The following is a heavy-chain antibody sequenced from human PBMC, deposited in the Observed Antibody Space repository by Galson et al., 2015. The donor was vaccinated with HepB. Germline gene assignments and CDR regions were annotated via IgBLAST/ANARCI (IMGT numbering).Heavy chain of an antibody. CDR3: ARPRSRADYSSGWYSDDAFDI. J-gene: IGHJ3*02. CDR1: GFTFGSYS. D-gene: IGHD6-19*01. Sequence: SLRPSCAASGFTFGSYSMNWVRQAPGKGLEWVSSISSSSSYIYYADSVKGRFTISRDNAKNSLYLQMNSLRAEDTAVYYWARPRSRADYSSGWYSDDAFDIWGQGTMVTVSS. V-gene: IGHV3-21*01. CDR2: ISSSSSYI.